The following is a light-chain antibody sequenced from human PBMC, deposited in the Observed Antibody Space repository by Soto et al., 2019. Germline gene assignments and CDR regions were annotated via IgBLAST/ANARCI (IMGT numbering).Light chain of an antibody. Sequence: EIVLTQSPDTLSLSPGERATLSCRASQSLRGSSSAWYRQKPGQAPRLLIYGASNRAPGIPDRFVGSGSGTDFTLTISRLEPEDFAVYYCQQFGSSYTFGQGTKLEIK. CDR1: QSLRGSS. V-gene: IGKV3-20*01. J-gene: IGKJ2*01. CDR2: GAS. CDR3: QQFGSSYT.